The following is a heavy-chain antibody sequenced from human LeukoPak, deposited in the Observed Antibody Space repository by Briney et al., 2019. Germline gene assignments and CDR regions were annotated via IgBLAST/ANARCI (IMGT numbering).Heavy chain of an antibody. CDR2: LYYSESA. Sequence: SETLSLTCTVSGGSIDRSSRYWGWIRQAPGKGLEWIVSLYYSESAYYNPSLQSRVTVSVDTSKNQFSLKLSSVTAADTAVYYCARHVDGPTYYYFYGLDVWGRGTTVTVSS. CDR1: GGSIDRSSRY. J-gene: IGHJ6*02. D-gene: IGHD3-9*01. CDR3: ARHVDGPTYYYFYGLDV. V-gene: IGHV4-39*01.